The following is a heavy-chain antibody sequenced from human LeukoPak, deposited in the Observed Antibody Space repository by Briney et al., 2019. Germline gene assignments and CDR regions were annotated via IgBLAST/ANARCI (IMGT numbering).Heavy chain of an antibody. CDR2: ITTSSGYT. Sequence: GGSLRLSCAASGFTFSSYSMNWVRQAPGRGLERVSYITTSSGYTIHADSVKGRFTISRDNAKNSLYLEMNSLRVEDTAVYYCARRLVVGDYYYGLDVWGQGTTVTVSS. CDR1: GFTFSSYS. V-gene: IGHV3-21*05. CDR3: ARRLVVGDYYYGLDV. D-gene: IGHD2-21*01. J-gene: IGHJ6*02.